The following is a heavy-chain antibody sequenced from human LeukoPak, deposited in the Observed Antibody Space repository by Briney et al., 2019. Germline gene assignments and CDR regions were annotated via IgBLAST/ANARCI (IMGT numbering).Heavy chain of an antibody. D-gene: IGHD1-26*01. CDR2: IRDSGSNT. Sequence: GGSLRLSCAASGLTFNTYDMSWVRQAPGKGLEWVSGIRDSGSNTYYADSVKGRFIISRDSSKNTLFLHMNTLRAEDTAIYYCAKDRTVGASYWYFDLWGRGTLVTVSS. CDR3: AKDRTVGASYWYFDL. CDR1: GLTFNTYD. J-gene: IGHJ2*01. V-gene: IGHV3-23*01.